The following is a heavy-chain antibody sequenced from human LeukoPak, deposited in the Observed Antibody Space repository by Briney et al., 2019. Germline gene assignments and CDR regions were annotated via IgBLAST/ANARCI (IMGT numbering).Heavy chain of an antibody. CDR3: TTGRDYHDGRDFDN. D-gene: IGHD3-22*01. CDR2: IFSKSDGGTT. V-gene: IGHV3-15*01. Sequence: GGSLRLSCAASGFTFSYAWMNWVRQSPGKGLEWVGRIFSKSDGGTTEYSVPVKGRFTISRDDSKNTLYLQMDSLKTGDTALYYCTTGRDYHDGRDFDNWGGGPRVTVAS. J-gene: IGHJ4*02. CDR1: GFTFSYAW.